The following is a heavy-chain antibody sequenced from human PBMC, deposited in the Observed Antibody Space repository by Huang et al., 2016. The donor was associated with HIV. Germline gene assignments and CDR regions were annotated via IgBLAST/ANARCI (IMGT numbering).Heavy chain of an antibody. J-gene: IGHJ4*02. V-gene: IGHV3-30*18. D-gene: IGHD5-18*01. CDR3: AKDPTAMVTFIDY. CDR2: ISYDGSNK. Sequence: QVQLVESGGGVVQPGRSLRLSCAASAFTFSSYAMHWVRQAPGKGLEWVAVISYDGSNKYYADSVKGRFTISRDNSNNTLYLQMNSLRAEDTALYYCAKDPTAMVTFIDYWGQGTLVTVSS. CDR1: AFTFSSYA.